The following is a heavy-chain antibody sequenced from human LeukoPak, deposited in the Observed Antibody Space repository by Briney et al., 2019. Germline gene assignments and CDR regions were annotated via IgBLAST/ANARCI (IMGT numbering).Heavy chain of an antibody. D-gene: IGHD6-13*01. Sequence: GGSLRLSCAASGFTFSSYAMSWVRQAPGKGLEWVSVISGSGGSTYYADSVKGRFTISRDNSKNTLFLRMNSLRAEDTAVYHCAKDREYSSTWYYLGYWGQGTLVTVSS. CDR3: AKDREYSSTWYYLGY. CDR1: GFTFSSYA. V-gene: IGHV3-23*01. CDR2: ISGSGGST. J-gene: IGHJ4*02.